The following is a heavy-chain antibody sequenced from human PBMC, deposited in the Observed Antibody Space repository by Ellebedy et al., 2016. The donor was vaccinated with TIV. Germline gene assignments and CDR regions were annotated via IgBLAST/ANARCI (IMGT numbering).Heavy chain of an antibody. CDR3: ARDYWGSYEY. CDR1: GYTFTDYR. V-gene: IGHV1-2*02. D-gene: IGHD1-26*01. Sequence: AASVKVSCKASGYTFTDYRLDWVRQAPGHGLEWMGWINSNGGGIHYVQKFQGRVTMTGDTSISTAYLELSRLTSDDTAVYYCARDYWGSYEYWGQGTLVTVSS. J-gene: IGHJ4*02. CDR2: INSNGGGI.